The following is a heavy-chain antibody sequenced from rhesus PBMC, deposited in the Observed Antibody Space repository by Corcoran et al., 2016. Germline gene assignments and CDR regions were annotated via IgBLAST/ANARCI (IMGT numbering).Heavy chain of an antibody. J-gene: IGHJ4*01. CDR3: ARARTAAAGFDY. CDR1: GGSISSDNW. D-gene: IGHD6-31*01. V-gene: IGHV4S12*01. Sequence: QVPLQESGPGLVKPSETLSLTCAVSGGSISSDNWWSWTRQPPGKGLEWIGGVYINNEKTDYNPSLKNRVTISKDTSKNQFSLKLTSVTAADTAVYYCARARTAAAGFDYWGQGVLVTVSS. CDR2: VYINNEKT.